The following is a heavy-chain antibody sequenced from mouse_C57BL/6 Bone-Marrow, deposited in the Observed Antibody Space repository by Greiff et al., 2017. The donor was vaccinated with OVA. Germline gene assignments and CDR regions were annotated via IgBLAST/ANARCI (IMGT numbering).Heavy chain of an antibody. CDR2: INPSTGGT. J-gene: IGHJ1*03. V-gene: IGHV1-42*01. CDR3: ARMVTTTRYFDV. D-gene: IGHD2-2*01. Sequence: VQLQQSGPELVKPGASVKISCKASGYSFPGYYMNWVKQSPEKSLEWIGEINPSTGGTTYNQKFKAKATLTVDKSSSTAYMQLKSLTSEDSAVYYCARMVTTTRYFDVWGTGTTVTVSS. CDR1: GYSFPGYY.